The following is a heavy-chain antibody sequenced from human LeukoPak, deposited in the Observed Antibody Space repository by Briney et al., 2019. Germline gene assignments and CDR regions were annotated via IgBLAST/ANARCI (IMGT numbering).Heavy chain of an antibody. V-gene: IGHV3-15*01. J-gene: IGHJ4*02. D-gene: IGHD2-2*01. CDR2: IKNKTHGGTT. CDR3: ARGLCSSSSCYQGPFDF. Sequence: GGSLRLSCAASGFIFSSAWMTWVRQAPGKGLEWVGHIKNKTHGGTTDYAAPVKGRFIISRDDSKNTLYLYLNSLGTEDTAVYYCARGLCSSSSCYQGPFDFWGQGTLVTVSS. CDR1: GFIFSSAW.